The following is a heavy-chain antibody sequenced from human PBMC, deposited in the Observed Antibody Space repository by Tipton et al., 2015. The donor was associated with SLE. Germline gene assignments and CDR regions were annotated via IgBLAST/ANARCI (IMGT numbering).Heavy chain of an antibody. CDR3: ARERWGYYDFWSGYYYYGMDV. CDR1: GGSFSGYY. CDR2: INHSGST. V-gene: IGHV4-34*01. J-gene: IGHJ6*02. Sequence: LRLSCAVYGGSFSGYYWSWIRQPPGKGLEWIGEINHSGSTNYNPSLKSRVTISVDTSKNQFSLKLSSETAADTAVYYCARERWGYYDFWSGYYYYGMDVWGQGTTVTVSS. D-gene: IGHD3-3*01.